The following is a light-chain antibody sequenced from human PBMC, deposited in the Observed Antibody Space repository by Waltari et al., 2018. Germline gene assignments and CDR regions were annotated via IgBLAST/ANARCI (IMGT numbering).Light chain of an antibody. V-gene: IGKV3-11*01. Sequence: VLTQSPATLSLSPGDRATLSCRASQSVGKSLAWFQQKPGQAPRLLIYDASIRATGIPPRFRGSGSGTDFTLTISSLEPEDVAVYYCQQRTNWPPNTFGGGTKVEIK. CDR1: QSVGKS. CDR3: QQRTNWPPNT. J-gene: IGKJ4*01. CDR2: DAS.